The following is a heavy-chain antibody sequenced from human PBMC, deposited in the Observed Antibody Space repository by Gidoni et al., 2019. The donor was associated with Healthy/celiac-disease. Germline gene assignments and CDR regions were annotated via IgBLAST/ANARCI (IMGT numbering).Heavy chain of an antibody. CDR1: GGSFSGYY. Sequence: QVQLQQWGAGLLKPSETLSLTCAVYGGSFSGYYWSWIRQPPGKGLEWIGEINHSGSTNYNPSLKSRVTISVDTSKNQFSLKLSSVTAADTAVYYCARGPGIAAAATHFDYWGQGTLVTVSS. CDR3: ARGPGIAAAATHFDY. CDR2: INHSGST. D-gene: IGHD6-13*01. J-gene: IGHJ4*02. V-gene: IGHV4-34*01.